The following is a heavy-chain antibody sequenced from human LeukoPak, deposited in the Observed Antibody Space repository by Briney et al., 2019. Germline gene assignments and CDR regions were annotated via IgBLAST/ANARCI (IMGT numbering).Heavy chain of an antibody. CDR1: GYTFTGYD. CDR3: AKRGHSYGDFDY. Sequence: ASVKVSCKASGYTFTGYDINWVRQATGQGLEWMGWMNPNSKNTGYAQKFQGRVTMTKNTSISTAYMELSSLRSEDTAVYYCAKRGHSYGDFDYWGQGTLVTVSS. J-gene: IGHJ4*02. CDR2: MNPNSKNT. V-gene: IGHV1-8*01. D-gene: IGHD5-18*01.